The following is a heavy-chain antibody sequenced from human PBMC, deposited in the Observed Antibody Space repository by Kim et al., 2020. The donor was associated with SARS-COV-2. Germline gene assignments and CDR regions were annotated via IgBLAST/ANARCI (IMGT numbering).Heavy chain of an antibody. V-gene: IGHV3-7*03. J-gene: IGHJ5*02. Sequence: DSVKGRFTISRDNAKNSLYLQMNSLRAEDTAVYYCARDLWIFGSDHWFDPWGQGTLVTVSS. D-gene: IGHD3-3*01. CDR3: ARDLWIFGSDHWFDP.